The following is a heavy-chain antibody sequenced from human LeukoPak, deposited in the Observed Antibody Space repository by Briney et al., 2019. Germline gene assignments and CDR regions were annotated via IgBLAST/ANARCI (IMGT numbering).Heavy chain of an antibody. Sequence: PARPLPLSYAASWFTFSIIDMSRLPQAPRKPPEWVSGISGCGVSAYYADSVEGRFTISRDNSKNTLYLQMNSLRAEDTAVYYCARAWWQWRPGYWGQGTLVTVSS. CDR1: WFTFSIID. J-gene: IGHJ4*02. CDR2: ISGCGVSA. CDR3: ARAWWQWRPGY. V-gene: IGHV3-23*01. D-gene: IGHD6-19*01.